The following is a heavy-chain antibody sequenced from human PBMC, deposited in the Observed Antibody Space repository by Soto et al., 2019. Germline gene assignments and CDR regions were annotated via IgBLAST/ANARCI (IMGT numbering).Heavy chain of an antibody. CDR3: PRARGVPPPVAGKTHYYSYMDV. V-gene: IGHV1-18*01. CDR1: GYSFTNYG. D-gene: IGHD6-19*01. J-gene: IGHJ6*03. Sequence: QDQLVQSGAEVKKPGASVTVSCKASGYSFTNYGVTWVRQAPGQGLEWMGWISAFNGNTHYAQNLQGRVTLTTDASTSSAYVALGSLSSDHTPVFFSPRARGVPPPVAGKTHYYSYMDVWGKGTTVTASS. CDR2: ISAFNGNT.